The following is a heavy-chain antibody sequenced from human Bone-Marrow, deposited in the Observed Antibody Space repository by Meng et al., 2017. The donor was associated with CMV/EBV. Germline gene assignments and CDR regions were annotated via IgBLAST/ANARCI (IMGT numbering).Heavy chain of an antibody. V-gene: IGHV3-30*18. CDR1: WLPFSGYG. CDR3: AKEESGYYFDY. CDR2: RSYDGSNK. D-gene: IGHD3-3*01. Sequence: SCAASWLPFSGYGMHWVRQAPGKGLELVAVRSYDGSNKYYADSVKGRFTISRDNSKNTLYLQMNSRRAEDTAVYYCAKEESGYYFDYWGQGTLVTVSS. J-gene: IGHJ4*02.